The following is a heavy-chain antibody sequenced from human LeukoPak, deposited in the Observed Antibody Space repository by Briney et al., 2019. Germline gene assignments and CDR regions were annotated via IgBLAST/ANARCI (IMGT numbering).Heavy chain of an antibody. D-gene: IGHD1-26*01. CDR3: ARTDMNGGSYYNFDT. CDR1: GFTFSTYS. Sequence: GRPLRLSCAASGFTFSTYSMNWVRQAPGKGLEWVSYISSSSGTIFYADSVKGRFTISRDNAKNTLYLQMNSLRDEDTAVYYCARTDMNGGSYYNFDTWGQGALVTVSS. V-gene: IGHV3-48*02. CDR2: ISSSSGTI. J-gene: IGHJ4*02.